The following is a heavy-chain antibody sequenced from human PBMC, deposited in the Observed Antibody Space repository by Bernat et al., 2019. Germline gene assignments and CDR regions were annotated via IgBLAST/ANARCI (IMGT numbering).Heavy chain of an antibody. CDR1: GFNFNNYA. V-gene: IGHV3-23*04. Sequence: EVQLVESGGGLVQPGGSLRLSCAASGFNFNNYAMSWVRQAPGKGLECVSAITNRGGGTYYADSVKGRFTISRDNSENTLYLQMNGLRAEDTAVYYCAKRMTTVYYMDVWGKGTTVTVSS. J-gene: IGHJ6*03. D-gene: IGHD4-11*01. CDR2: ITNRGGGT. CDR3: AKRMTTVYYMDV.